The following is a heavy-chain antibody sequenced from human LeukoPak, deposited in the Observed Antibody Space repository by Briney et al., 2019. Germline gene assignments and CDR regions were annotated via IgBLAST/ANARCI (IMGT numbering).Heavy chain of an antibody. V-gene: IGHV3-23*01. Sequence: GRSLRLSCAASGFTFSSYAMSWVRQAPGKGLEWVSAISGSGGSTYYADSVKGRFTISRDNSKNTLYLQMNSLRAEDTAVYYCAVLPAAQKQCPSDFDIWGQGTMVTVSS. CDR1: GFTFSSYA. J-gene: IGHJ3*02. CDR2: ISGSGGST. D-gene: IGHD2-2*01. CDR3: AVLPAAQKQCPSDFDI.